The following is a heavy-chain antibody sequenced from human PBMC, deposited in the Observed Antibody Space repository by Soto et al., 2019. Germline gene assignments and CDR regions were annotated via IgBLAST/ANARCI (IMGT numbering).Heavy chain of an antibody. CDR2: INPSGGSP. Sequence: QVQLVQSGAEVKKPGASVKVSCKASGYTFTSYYMHWVRQAPGQGLEWMGIINPSGGSPSYAQKFQRRVTMTRDTSTSTVYMELSSLRSEDTAVYYSAGDPDFHSYSNYFDYWGQGTLVTVSS. CDR1: GYTFTSYY. V-gene: IGHV1-46*01. J-gene: IGHJ4*02. CDR3: AGDPDFHSYSNYFDY. D-gene: IGHD4-4*01.